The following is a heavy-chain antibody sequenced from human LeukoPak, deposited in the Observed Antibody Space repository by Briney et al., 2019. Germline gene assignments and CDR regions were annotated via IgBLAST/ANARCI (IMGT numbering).Heavy chain of an antibody. CDR2: ISWNSGSI. J-gene: IGHJ4*02. Sequence: GRSLRLSCAACGFTFDDYVMHWDRQAPGKGLEWVSGISWNSGSIGYADSVKGRFTISRDNAKNSLYLQMNSLRAEDTALYYCAKASHCSSTSCYLDYWGQGTLVTVSS. D-gene: IGHD2-2*01. CDR3: AKASHCSSTSCYLDY. CDR1: GFTFDDYV. V-gene: IGHV3-9*01.